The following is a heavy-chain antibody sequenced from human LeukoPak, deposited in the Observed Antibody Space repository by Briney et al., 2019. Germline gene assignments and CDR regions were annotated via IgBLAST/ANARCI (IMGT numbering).Heavy chain of an antibody. CDR2: VHTSGNP. V-gene: IGHV4-61*02. D-gene: IGHD3-22*01. Sequence: SETLSLTCSVSGASISSGSDYWSWIRQPAGKALEWIGRVHTSGNPNYNPSLESRVTMSVDTSKNEISLSLTSVTAADTAVYYCARVSSGFHLGSFDHWGQGVRVTVSS. J-gene: IGHJ4*02. CDR1: GASISSGSDY. CDR3: ARVSSGFHLGSFDH.